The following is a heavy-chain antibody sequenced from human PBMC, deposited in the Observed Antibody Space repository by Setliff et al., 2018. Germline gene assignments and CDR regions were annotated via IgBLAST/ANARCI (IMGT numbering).Heavy chain of an antibody. CDR2: VYYSGDT. D-gene: IGHD7-27*01. V-gene: IGHV4-39*01. Sequence: PSQTLSLTCSVSGGSISNSDYYWDWIRQPPGKGLEWIGRVYYSGDTYYIPSLLSRVTISVDTPKNQFSLKLSSVTAADTSVYFCARHRPNLPFDAWGQGALVTVSS. CDR3: ARHRPNLPFDA. CDR1: GGSISNSDYY. J-gene: IGHJ4*02.